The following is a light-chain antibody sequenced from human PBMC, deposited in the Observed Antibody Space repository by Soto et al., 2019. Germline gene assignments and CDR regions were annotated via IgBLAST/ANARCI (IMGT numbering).Light chain of an antibody. V-gene: IGKV1-5*01. J-gene: IGKJ5*01. CDR3: QQYDNLPIT. Sequence: DIQMTQSPSTLSASVGDRVTITCRASQSINNWLAWYQQKPGKAPKLLIYSASNLQSGVPSRFSGSGSGTDFTFTISSLQPEDIATYYCQQYDNLPITFGQGTRLEI. CDR2: SAS. CDR1: QSINNW.